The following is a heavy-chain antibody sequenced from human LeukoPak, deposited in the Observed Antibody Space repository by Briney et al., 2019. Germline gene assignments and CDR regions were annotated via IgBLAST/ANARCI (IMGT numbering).Heavy chain of an antibody. Sequence: PGRSLRLSCAASGFNFSSYAMNWVRQAPGKGLEWVAVISYDGSNKYYADSVKGRFTISRDNSKNTQYLQMNSLRAEDTAVYYCATLADYPFDYWGRGTLVTVSS. J-gene: IGHJ4*02. D-gene: IGHD4-11*01. V-gene: IGHV3-30*04. CDR3: ATLADYPFDY. CDR2: ISYDGSNK. CDR1: GFNFSSYA.